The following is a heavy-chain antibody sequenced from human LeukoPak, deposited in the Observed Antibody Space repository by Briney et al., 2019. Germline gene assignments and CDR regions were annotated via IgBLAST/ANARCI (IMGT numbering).Heavy chain of an antibody. CDR1: GFTFSSYE. D-gene: IGHD6-19*01. V-gene: IGHV3-48*03. CDR2: ISSSGSTI. J-gene: IGHJ4*02. Sequence: GGSLRLSCAASGFTFSSYEMNWVRQAPGKGLEWVSYISSSGSTIYYADSVKGRFTISRDNAKNSLYLQMNSLRAEDTAVYYCARVGRMYAVVGNLDYFDYWGQGTLVTVSS. CDR3: ARVGRMYAVVGNLDYFDY.